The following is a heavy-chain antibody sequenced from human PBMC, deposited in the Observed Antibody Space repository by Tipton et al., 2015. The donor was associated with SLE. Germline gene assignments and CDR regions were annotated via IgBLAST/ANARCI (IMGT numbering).Heavy chain of an antibody. CDR1: GDSISSSSYY. J-gene: IGHJ3*02. D-gene: IGHD6-19*01. V-gene: IGHV4-39*07. Sequence: TLSLTCTVSGDSISSSSYYWGWIRQPPGKGLEWIGSIYYSGSTYYNPSLKSRVTISVDTSKNQFSLKLSSVTAADTAVYYCARDQVPLGEQWLVTGAFDIWGQGTMVTVSS. CDR3: ARDQVPLGEQWLVTGAFDI. CDR2: IYYSGST.